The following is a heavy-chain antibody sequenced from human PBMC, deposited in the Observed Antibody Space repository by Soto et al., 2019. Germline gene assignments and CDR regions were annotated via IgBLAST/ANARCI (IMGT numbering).Heavy chain of an antibody. CDR1: GGSISSSSYY. CDR2: IYYSGST. D-gene: IGHD1-1*01. J-gene: IGHJ6*02. Sequence: QLQLQESGPGLVKPSETLSLTCTVSGGSISSSSYYWGWIRQPPGKGLEWIGSIYYSGSTYYNPSLQSRVTISVDTSKHQFSLKLSSVTAADTAVYYCEGRMTFITHDHAARPYYYYGMDVWGQGTTVTVSS. CDR3: EGRMTFITHDHAARPYYYYGMDV. V-gene: IGHV4-39*01.